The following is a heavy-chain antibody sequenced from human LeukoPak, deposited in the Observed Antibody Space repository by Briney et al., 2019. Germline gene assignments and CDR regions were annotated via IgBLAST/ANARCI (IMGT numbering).Heavy chain of an antibody. CDR3: AAERPKLRLARHQH. Sequence: GGSLRLSCAASGFTFSSYEMNWVRQAPGEGLEWVSYISSSGSTIYYADSVKGRFTISRDNAKNSLYLQMNSLRAEDTAVYYCAAERPKLRLARHQHWGQGTLVTVSS. CDR1: GFTFSSYE. CDR2: ISSSGSTI. D-gene: IGHD6-6*01. J-gene: IGHJ1*01. V-gene: IGHV3-48*03.